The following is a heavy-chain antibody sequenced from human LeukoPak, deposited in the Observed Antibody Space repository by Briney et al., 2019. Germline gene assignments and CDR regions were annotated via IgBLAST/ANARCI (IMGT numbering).Heavy chain of an antibody. CDR3: ARDPDGYKLFDY. CDR1: GGSISSYF. Sequence: SETLSLTCSVSGGSISSYFWHWIRQPPGKGLEWMGYIFNGGTTAYNPSLKRRVTMSVVTSKNQFSLTLSSVTAADTAVYYCARDPDGYKLFDYWGRGSPVTVSS. CDR2: IFNGGTT. D-gene: IGHD5-24*01. J-gene: IGHJ4*02. V-gene: IGHV4-59*01.